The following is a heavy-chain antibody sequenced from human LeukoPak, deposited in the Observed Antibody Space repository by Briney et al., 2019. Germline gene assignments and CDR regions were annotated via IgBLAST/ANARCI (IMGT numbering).Heavy chain of an antibody. J-gene: IGHJ4*02. CDR1: GFTVSSNY. CDR3: ARERGDY. V-gene: IGHV3-53*01. Sequence: GGSLRLSCAASGFTVSSNYMSWVRQASGKGLEWVSVIYSGGSTYYADSVRGRFSISRDNSKNTLYLQMNSLRAEDTAVYYCARERGDYWGQGTLVTVSS. CDR2: IYSGGST.